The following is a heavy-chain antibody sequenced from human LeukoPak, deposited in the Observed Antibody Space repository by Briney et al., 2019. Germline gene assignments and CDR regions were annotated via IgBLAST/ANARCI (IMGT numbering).Heavy chain of an antibody. V-gene: IGHV1-69*13. J-gene: IGHJ4*02. CDR2: IIPIFGTA. CDR1: GYTFSSYA. D-gene: IGHD6-19*01. Sequence: ASVKVSCKASGYTFSSYAISWVRQAPGQGLEWMGGIIPIFGTANYAQKFQGRVTITADESTSTAYMELSSLRSEDTAVYYCAREESGYSSGWYLSYWGQGTLVTVSS. CDR3: AREESGYSSGWYLSY.